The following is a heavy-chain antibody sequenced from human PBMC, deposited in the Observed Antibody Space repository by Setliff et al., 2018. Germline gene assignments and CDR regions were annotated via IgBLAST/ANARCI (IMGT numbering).Heavy chain of an antibody. J-gene: IGHJ5*02. CDR1: GGTFSSYA. Sequence: SVKVSCKASGGTFSSYAISWVRQAPGQGLEWMGGIIPILGIANYAQKFQGRVTITADKSTSTAYMELSSLRSEDTAVYYCARETRDPTYYNFWSGYEVGAFDPWGQGTLVTVSS. V-gene: IGHV1-69*10. D-gene: IGHD3-3*01. CDR3: ARETRDPTYYNFWSGYEVGAFDP. CDR2: IIPILGIA.